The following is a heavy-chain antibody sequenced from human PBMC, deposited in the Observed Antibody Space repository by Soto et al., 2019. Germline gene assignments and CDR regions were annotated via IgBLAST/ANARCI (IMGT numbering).Heavy chain of an antibody. J-gene: IGHJ4*02. CDR1: GFSLTDTRMG. V-gene: IGHV2-26*01. CDR3: ARALFYSDSDGYYFEFDY. D-gene: IGHD3-22*01. Sequence: SGPTLVNPTETLTLTCSVSGFSLTDTRMGVSWICQAPGKALEWLAHIISNDDKSYSTSLKSRLTISKDTSKSQVVLRMTNMDPVDTGRYYCARALFYSDSDGYYFEFDYWGPGTLVTVSS. CDR2: IISNDDK.